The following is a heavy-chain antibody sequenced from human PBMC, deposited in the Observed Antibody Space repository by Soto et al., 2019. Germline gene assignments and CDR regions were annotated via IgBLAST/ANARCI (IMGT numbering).Heavy chain of an antibody. CDR1: GYTFTSYY. J-gene: IGHJ4*02. V-gene: IGHV1-46*03. D-gene: IGHD3-3*01. CDR2: INPSGGST. CDR3: ARDQRITIFGVVIPRSDY. Sequence: ASVKGSCNASGYTFTSYYMHWVRQAPGQGLEWMGIINPSGGSTSYAQKFQGRVTMTRDTSTSTVYMELSSLRSEDTAVYYCARDQRITIFGVVIPRSDYWGQGTLVTVSS.